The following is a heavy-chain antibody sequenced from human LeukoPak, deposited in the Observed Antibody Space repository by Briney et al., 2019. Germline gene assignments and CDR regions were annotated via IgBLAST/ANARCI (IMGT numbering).Heavy chain of an antibody. Sequence: PGGSLGLSCTASGFTFGDYYMTWIRQAPGKGPEWLAYINSSGRTIYYADSVRGRFTISRDNAKNSLYLQMNSLRVEDTAIYYCARDRDYSTSPFDYWGQGTLVTVSS. CDR1: GFTFGDYY. J-gene: IGHJ4*02. D-gene: IGHD2/OR15-2a*01. CDR3: ARDRDYSTSPFDY. V-gene: IGHV3-11*01. CDR2: INSSGRTI.